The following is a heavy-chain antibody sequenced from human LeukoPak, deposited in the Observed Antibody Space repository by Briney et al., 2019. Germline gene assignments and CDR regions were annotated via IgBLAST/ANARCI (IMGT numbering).Heavy chain of an antibody. CDR2: INWNGGST. J-gene: IGHJ4*02. V-gene: IGHV3-20*04. CDR3: ARGTLKAAATDFDY. Sequence: GGSLRLSCAASGFTFSSYSMSWVRQAPGKGLEWVSGINWNGGSTGYADSVKGRFTISRDNAKNSLYLQMNSLRAEDTALYYCARGTLKAAATDFDYWGQGTLVTVSS. CDR1: GFTFSSYS. D-gene: IGHD6-13*01.